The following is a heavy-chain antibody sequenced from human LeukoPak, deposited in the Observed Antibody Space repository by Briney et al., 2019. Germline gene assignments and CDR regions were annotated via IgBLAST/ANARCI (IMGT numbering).Heavy chain of an antibody. CDR2: INHSGST. J-gene: IGHJ4*02. CDR1: GGSFSGYY. Sequence: SETLSLTCAVYGGSFSGYYWSWIRQPPGKGLEWIGEINHSGSTNYNPSLKSRVTISVDTSKSQFSLKLSSVTAADTAVYYCARFPGADFDYWGQGTLVTVSS. V-gene: IGHV4-34*01. CDR3: ARFPGADFDY.